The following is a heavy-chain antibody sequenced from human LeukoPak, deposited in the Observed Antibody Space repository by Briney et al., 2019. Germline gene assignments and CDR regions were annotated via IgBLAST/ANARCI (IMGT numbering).Heavy chain of an antibody. D-gene: IGHD1-20*01. CDR1: GFTFSSYA. CDR2: ISGSGGST. CDR3: AKHGYNWNDVLDY. V-gene: IGHV3-23*01. J-gene: IGHJ4*02. Sequence: GGSLRLSCAAPGFTFSSYAMSWVRQAPGKGLEWVSAISGSGGSTYYADSVKVRFTISRDNSKNTLYLQMNSLRAEDTAVYYCAKHGYNWNDVLDYWGQGTLVTVSS.